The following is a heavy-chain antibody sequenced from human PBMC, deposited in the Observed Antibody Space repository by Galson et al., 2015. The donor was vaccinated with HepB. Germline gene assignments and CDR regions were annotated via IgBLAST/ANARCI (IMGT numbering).Heavy chain of an antibody. CDR2: ININTGNP. V-gene: IGHV7-4-1*02. CDR3: ARDFHSIFDF. J-gene: IGHJ3*01. CDR1: GYTFTTYG. Sequence: SVKVSCKASGYTFTTYGMNWVRQAPGQGLEWMGWININTGNPTYAQGSTGRFVFSLDTSVSTAYLQISSLKAEDTAVYYCARDFHSIFDFWGQGTMVTVSS. D-gene: IGHD4-11*01.